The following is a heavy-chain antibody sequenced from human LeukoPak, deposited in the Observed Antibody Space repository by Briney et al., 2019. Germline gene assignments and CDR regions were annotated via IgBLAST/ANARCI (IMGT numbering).Heavy chain of an antibody. D-gene: IGHD4-17*01. Sequence: ASVKVSCKASGYTFTGYYMHWVRQAPGQGLEWMGWISAYNGNTNYAQKLQGRVTMTTDTSTSTAYMELRSLRSDDTAVYYCARVYDYGDYSYWFDPWGQGTLVTVSS. CDR2: ISAYNGNT. CDR1: GYTFTGYY. CDR3: ARVYDYGDYSYWFDP. V-gene: IGHV1-18*04. J-gene: IGHJ5*02.